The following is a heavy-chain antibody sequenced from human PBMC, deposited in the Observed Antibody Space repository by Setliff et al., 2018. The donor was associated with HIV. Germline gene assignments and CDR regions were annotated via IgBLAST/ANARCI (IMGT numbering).Heavy chain of an antibody. D-gene: IGHD5-18*01. J-gene: IGHJ3*02. Sequence: PGGSLRLSCAASGFTFDDYAMHWVRQAPGKGLEWVSGISWNSGSIGYADSVKDRFTISRDNAKNSLYLQMNSLRAEDTALYYCAKDIFRGYSYGYGDAAFDIWGQGTMVTVSS. CDR2: ISWNSGSI. CDR1: GFTFDDYA. CDR3: AKDIFRGYSYGYGDAAFDI. V-gene: IGHV3-9*01.